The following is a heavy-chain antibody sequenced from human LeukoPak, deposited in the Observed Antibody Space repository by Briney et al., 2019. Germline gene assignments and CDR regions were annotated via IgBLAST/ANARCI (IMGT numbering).Heavy chain of an antibody. CDR3: ARDGPGYSFDY. CDR2: ISTSGSII. Sequence: GGSLRLSCAASGFTFSSYEMNWVRQAPGKGLEWVSCISTSGSIISSADSVKGRFTISRDNARNSLFLQMDALRAEDTAVYYCARDGPGYSFDYWGQGTLVTVSS. D-gene: IGHD5-18*01. V-gene: IGHV3-48*03. J-gene: IGHJ4*02. CDR1: GFTFSSYE.